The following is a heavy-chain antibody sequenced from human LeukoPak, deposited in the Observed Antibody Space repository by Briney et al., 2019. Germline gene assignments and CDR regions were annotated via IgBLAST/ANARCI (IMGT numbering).Heavy chain of an antibody. V-gene: IGHV4-39*01. J-gene: IGHJ4*02. Sequence: SETLSLTCTVSGGSISSGSYYWGWIRQPPGKGLEWIGSIDYSGTTYYNPSLKSRVTISVDTSKDQFSLKLSSVTAADTALYYCARRGQAAGSKGAFDYWGQGTLVTVSS. CDR2: IDYSGTT. CDR1: GGSISSGSYY. D-gene: IGHD6-13*01. CDR3: ARRGQAAGSKGAFDY.